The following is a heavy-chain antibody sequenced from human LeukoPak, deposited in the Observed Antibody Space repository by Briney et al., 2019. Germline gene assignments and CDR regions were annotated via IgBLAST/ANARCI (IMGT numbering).Heavy chain of an antibody. CDR2: IIPIFGTA. V-gene: IGHV1-69*13. J-gene: IGHJ4*02. CDR3: ASNHGDFDY. CDR1: GGTFSNYA. Sequence: GASVKVSCKASGGTFSNYAISWARQAPGQGLEWMGGIIPIFGTANYAQKFQGRVTITADESTSTAYMELSSLRSEDTAVYYCASNHGDFDYWGQGTLVTVSS. D-gene: IGHD7-27*01.